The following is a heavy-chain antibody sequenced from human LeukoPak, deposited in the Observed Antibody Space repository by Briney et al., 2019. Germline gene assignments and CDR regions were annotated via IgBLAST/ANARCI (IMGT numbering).Heavy chain of an antibody. CDR2: ISGSGGST. V-gene: IGHV3-23*01. D-gene: IGHD3-22*01. J-gene: IGHJ4*02. Sequence: GGSLRLSCAASGFTFNSYAMSWVRQAPGRELEWVSAISGSGGSTYYADSVKGRFTISRDNSKNTLYLQMNSLRAEDTAVYYCAKDRTITLIEVSFDSWGQGTLVTVSS. CDR1: GFTFNSYA. CDR3: AKDRTITLIEVSFDS.